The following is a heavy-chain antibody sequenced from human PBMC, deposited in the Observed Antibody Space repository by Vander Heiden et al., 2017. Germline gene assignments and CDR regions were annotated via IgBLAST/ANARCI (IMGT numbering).Heavy chain of an antibody. J-gene: IGHJ4*02. CDR1: GYTFHGYY. D-gene: IGHD4-17*01. CDR3: ARMAPYGDYVDDY. Sequence: QVQLVQSGAEVKKPGASVKVSCKASGYTFHGYYMHWVRQAPGQGLGWMGRINPNSGGTNYAQKFQGRVTMTRDTSISTAYMELSRLRSDDTAVYYCARMAPYGDYVDDYWGQGTLVTVSS. V-gene: IGHV1-2*06. CDR2: INPNSGGT.